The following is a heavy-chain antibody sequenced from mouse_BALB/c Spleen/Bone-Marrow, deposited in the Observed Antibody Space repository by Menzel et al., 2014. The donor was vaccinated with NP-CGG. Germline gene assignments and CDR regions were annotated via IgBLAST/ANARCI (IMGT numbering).Heavy chain of an antibody. V-gene: IGHV1S81*02. J-gene: IGHJ1*01. CDR3: TRDHYYYGSSYWYFDD. D-gene: IGHD1-1*01. Sequence: SGAELVKPGASVKLSCKASGYTFTSCYMYWVKQRPGQGLEWIGGINPSNGGTNFNEKFKSKATLTVGKSSSTAYMQLSSLTSEDSAVYYCTRDHYYYGSSYWYFDDWGAGTTVTVSS. CDR1: GYTFTSCY. CDR2: INPSNGGT.